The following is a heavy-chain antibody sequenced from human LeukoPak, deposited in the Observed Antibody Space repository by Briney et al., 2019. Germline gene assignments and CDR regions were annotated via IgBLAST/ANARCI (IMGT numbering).Heavy chain of an antibody. CDR2: IYPGDSDT. D-gene: IGHD1-26*01. CDR1: GYSFTTYW. J-gene: IGHJ3*02. V-gene: IGHV5-51*01. CDR3: ARPRTSGSSGDAFDI. Sequence: GESLKISRKGSGYSFTTYWIGWVRQMPGKGLEWMGIIYPGDSDTRHSPSFQGQVTISADKSISTAFLQWNSLKASDTAMYYCARPRTSGSSGDAFDIWGQGTMVTVSS.